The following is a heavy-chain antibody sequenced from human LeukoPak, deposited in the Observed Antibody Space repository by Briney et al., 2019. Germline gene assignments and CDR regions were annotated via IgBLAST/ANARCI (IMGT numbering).Heavy chain of an antibody. Sequence: GGSLRLSCAASGFTFSSYAMSWVRQAPGKGLERVSAISGSGGSTYYADSVKGRFTISRDNSKNTLYLQMNSLRAEDTAVYYCAKDGYYYGSGSYYSTPVDYWGQGTLVTVSS. D-gene: IGHD3-10*01. CDR1: GFTFSSYA. V-gene: IGHV3-23*01. CDR2: ISGSGGST. CDR3: AKDGYYYGSGSYYSTPVDY. J-gene: IGHJ4*02.